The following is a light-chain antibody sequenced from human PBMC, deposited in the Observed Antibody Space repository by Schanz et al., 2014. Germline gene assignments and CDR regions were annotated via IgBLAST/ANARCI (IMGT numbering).Light chain of an antibody. CDR3: CSYAGSSTWV. J-gene: IGLJ3*02. CDR2: DVN. V-gene: IGLV2-23*02. Sequence: QSALTQPASVSGSRGQSLTLSCTGRSSDVGTYNYVSWYQQYPGKAPKLIIYDVNNRPSGVSYRFSGSKSGNTASLTISGVQAEDEADYYCCSYAGSSTWVFGGGTKLTVL. CDR1: SSDVGTYNY.